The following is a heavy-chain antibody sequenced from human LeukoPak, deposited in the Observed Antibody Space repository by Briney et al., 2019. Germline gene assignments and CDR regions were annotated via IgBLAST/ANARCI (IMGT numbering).Heavy chain of an antibody. V-gene: IGHV5-51*01. CDR1: GSSFTSYW. Sequence: GESLKISCKGTGSSFTSYWIGWVRQLPGKGLEWMGIIYPGDSETRYSPSFQGQVTISADKSISTAYLQWSSLKASDTAMYYCARRGQLDPYYFDYWGQGTLVTVSS. CDR3: ARRGQLDPYYFDY. D-gene: IGHD6-6*01. J-gene: IGHJ4*02. CDR2: IYPGDSET.